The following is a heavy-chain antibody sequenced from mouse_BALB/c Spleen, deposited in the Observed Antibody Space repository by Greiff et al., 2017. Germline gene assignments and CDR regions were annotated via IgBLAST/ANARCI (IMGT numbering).Heavy chain of an antibody. D-gene: IGHD1-1*01. Sequence: VQLQQSGAELAKPGASVKMSCKASGYTFTSYWMHWVKQRPGQGLEWIGYINPSTGYTEYNQKFKDKATLTADKSSSTAYMQLSSLTSEDSAVYYCARKLISAPYFDDWGAGTTVTVSS. CDR2: INPSTGYT. V-gene: IGHV1-7*01. CDR3: ARKLISAPYFDD. J-gene: IGHJ1*01. CDR1: GYTFTSYW.